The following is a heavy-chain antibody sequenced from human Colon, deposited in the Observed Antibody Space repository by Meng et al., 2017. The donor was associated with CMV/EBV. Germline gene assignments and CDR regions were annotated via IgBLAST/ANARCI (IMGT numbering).Heavy chain of an antibody. CDR2: VYSDDSST. J-gene: IGHJ4*02. CDR1: GFTFSRYT. V-gene: IGHV3-23*03. Sequence: GGSLRLSCAASGFTFSRYTMSWVRQGPGKGLEWVSLVYSDDSSTYYSDSVKGRFTISRDYSKNTLYLQMNSLRAEDTAVYYCARIAAGDFWSVYYPFDYGGQGTLVTVSS. D-gene: IGHD3-3*01. CDR3: ARIAAGDFWSVYYPFDY.